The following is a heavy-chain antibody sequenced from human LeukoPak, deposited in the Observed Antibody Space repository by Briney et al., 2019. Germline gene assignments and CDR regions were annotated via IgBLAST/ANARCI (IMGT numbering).Heavy chain of an antibody. D-gene: IGHD6-13*01. CDR2: ISAYNGNT. CDR3: AREVAAAGTHEYYYYGMDV. V-gene: IGHV1-18*01. Sequence: ASVKVSCKASGYTFTSYGISWVRQAPGQGLEWMGWISAYNGNTNYAQKLQGRVTMTTDTSTSTAYMELRSLRSDDTAVYYCAREVAAAGTHEYYYYGMDVWSQGTTVTVSS. J-gene: IGHJ6*02. CDR1: GYTFTSYG.